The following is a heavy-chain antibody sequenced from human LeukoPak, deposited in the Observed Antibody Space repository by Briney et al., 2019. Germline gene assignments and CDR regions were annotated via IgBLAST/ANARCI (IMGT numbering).Heavy chain of an antibody. D-gene: IGHD6-19*01. J-gene: IGHJ4*02. CDR1: GFTFSSYA. Sequence: GRSLRLSCAASGFTFSSYAMHWVRQAPGKGLEWVAVISYDGSNKYYTDSVKGRFTISRDNSKNTLYLQMNSLRAEDTDVYYCVRDLGIAVAPGYWGQGTLVTVSS. V-gene: IGHV3-30-3*01. CDR3: VRDLGIAVAPGY. CDR2: ISYDGSNK.